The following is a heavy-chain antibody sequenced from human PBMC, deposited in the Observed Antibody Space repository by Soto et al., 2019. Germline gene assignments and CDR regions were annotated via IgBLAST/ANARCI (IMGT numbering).Heavy chain of an antibody. Sequence: SQTLXLTCAISGDSVSSNSAAWNWIRQSPSRGLEWLGRTYYRSKWYNDYAVSVKSRITINPDTSKNQFSLQLNSVTPEDTAVYYCARDYYGSGSYYNVKSLDAFDIWGQGTMVTVSS. CDR3: ARDYYGSGSYYNVKSLDAFDI. D-gene: IGHD3-10*01. CDR1: GDSVSSNSAA. CDR2: TYYRSKWYN. V-gene: IGHV6-1*01. J-gene: IGHJ3*02.